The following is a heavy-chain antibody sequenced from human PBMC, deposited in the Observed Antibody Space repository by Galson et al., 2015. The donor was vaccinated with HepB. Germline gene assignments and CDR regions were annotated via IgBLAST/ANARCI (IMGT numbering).Heavy chain of an antibody. CDR1: GFTFSSYG. V-gene: IGHV3-33*01. D-gene: IGHD6-19*01. J-gene: IGHJ4*02. CDR3: ARPLRGIAVAGFDY. Sequence: SLRLSCAASGFTFSSYGMHWVRQAPGKGLEWVAVIWYDGSNKYYADSVKGRFTISRDNSKNTLYLQMNSLRAEDTAVYYCARPLRGIAVAGFDYWGQGTLVTVSS. CDR2: IWYDGSNK.